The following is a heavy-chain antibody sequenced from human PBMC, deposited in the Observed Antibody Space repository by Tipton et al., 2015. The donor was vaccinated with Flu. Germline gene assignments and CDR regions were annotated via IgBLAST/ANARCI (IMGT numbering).Heavy chain of an antibody. CDR2: VHTSGGT. CDR1: GGSFNFAY. J-gene: IGHJ4*02. D-gene: IGHD3-3*01. CDR3: ARLSYYGVDLKNFYFDY. V-gene: IGHV4-4*07. Sequence: TLSLTCLVSGGSFNFAYWSWIRQPAGKGLEWIGRVHTSGGTIYNSSFQSRVTISVDTSKSQFSLKLRSVTAADTAVYYCARLSYYGVDLKNFYFDYWGQGALVTVSS.